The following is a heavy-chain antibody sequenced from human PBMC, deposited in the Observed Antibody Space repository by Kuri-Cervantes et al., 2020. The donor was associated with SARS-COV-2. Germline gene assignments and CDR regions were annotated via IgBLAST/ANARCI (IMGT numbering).Heavy chain of an antibody. Sequence: SETLSLSCTVSGGSVSSNSFYWGWVRQPPGGGLEWIGSIYYSGNTFYNPSLKSRVTISADTSKNQFSLKLNSVIAADTAVYYCARLTMIVANYYFDYWGQGTLVTVSS. J-gene: IGHJ4*02. V-gene: IGHV4-39*01. CDR3: ARLTMIVANYYFDY. CDR2: IYYSGNT. CDR1: GGSVSSNSFY. D-gene: IGHD3-22*01.